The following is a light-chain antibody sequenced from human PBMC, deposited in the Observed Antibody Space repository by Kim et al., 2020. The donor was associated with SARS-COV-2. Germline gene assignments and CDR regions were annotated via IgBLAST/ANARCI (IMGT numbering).Light chain of an antibody. CDR1: QSLDSIY. Sequence: SPGDRATRSCKTSQSLDSIYLAWYQQKPGQVPRLRISAASRRATGVPDRFSGSGSGTDFTLTISPVEPEDFAVYYCQQYGRAPRTFGGGTKVEIK. CDR2: AAS. J-gene: IGKJ4*01. CDR3: QQYGRAPRT. V-gene: IGKV3-20*01.